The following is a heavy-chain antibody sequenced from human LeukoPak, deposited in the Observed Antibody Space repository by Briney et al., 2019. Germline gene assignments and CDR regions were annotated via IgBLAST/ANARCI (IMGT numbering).Heavy chain of an antibody. Sequence: SVKVSCTASGGTFSSYAISWVRQAPGQGLEWMGGIIPIFGTANYAQKFQGRVTITADESTSTAYMELSSLRSEDTAVYYCARDVPVLAGYHILFDYWGQGTLVTVSS. CDR3: ARDVPVLAGYHILFDY. V-gene: IGHV1-69*13. CDR1: GGTFSSYA. CDR2: IIPIFGTA. D-gene: IGHD3-9*01. J-gene: IGHJ4*02.